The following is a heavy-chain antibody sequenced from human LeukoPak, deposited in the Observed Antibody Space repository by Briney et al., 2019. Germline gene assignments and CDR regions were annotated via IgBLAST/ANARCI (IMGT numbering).Heavy chain of an antibody. CDR3: ARGYCSGGSCYPHAFDI. Sequence: SETLSLTCTVSGGSISSYYWSWIRQPPGKGLEWIGYIYYSGSTNYNPSLKSRVTISVDTSKNQFSLKLSSVTAADTAVYYCARGYCSGGSCYPHAFDIRGQGTMVTVSS. D-gene: IGHD2-15*01. J-gene: IGHJ3*02. CDR2: IYYSGST. V-gene: IGHV4-59*01. CDR1: GGSISSYY.